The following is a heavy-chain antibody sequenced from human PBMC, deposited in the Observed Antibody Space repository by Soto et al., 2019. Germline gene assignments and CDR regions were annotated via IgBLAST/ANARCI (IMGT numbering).Heavy chain of an antibody. CDR2: LCGSGGSA. Sequence: EVQLLESGGGLVQPGGSLRLSCAASGFTFSSYAMTWVRQAPGKGLEWVSVLCGSGGSAQYADSVRGRFTISRANAWDTVYLHMNSLRVEDTAIYYCAKDLISSGWSTWFDPRGQGTLVTVSS. J-gene: IGHJ5*02. CDR3: AKDLISSGWSTWFDP. CDR1: GFTFSSYA. V-gene: IGHV3-23*01. D-gene: IGHD6-19*01.